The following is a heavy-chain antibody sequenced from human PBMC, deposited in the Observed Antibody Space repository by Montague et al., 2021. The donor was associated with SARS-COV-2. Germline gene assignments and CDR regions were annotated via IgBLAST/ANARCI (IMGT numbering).Heavy chain of an antibody. J-gene: IGHJ4*02. CDR3: ARWYYGSGSYPH. CDR1: GYSISSGYY. CDR2: IYHSGGT. V-gene: IGHV4-38-2*01. Sequence: SETLSLTCSVSGYSISSGYYWGWIRQPPGKGLEWIGNIYHSGGTYYSPSLKSRVTVSVDTSKNQFSPRLSSVTAADTAVYYYARWYYGSGSYPHWGQGTLVTVSS. D-gene: IGHD3-10*01.